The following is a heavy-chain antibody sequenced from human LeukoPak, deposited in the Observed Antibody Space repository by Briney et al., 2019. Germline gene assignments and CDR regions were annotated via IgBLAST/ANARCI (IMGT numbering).Heavy chain of an antibody. CDR2: IYGTVSTRYNPSL. CDR1: GGSINSGDYY. Sequence: PSETLSLTCSVSGGSINSGDYYWSWVRQPAGKGLEWIGRIYGTVSTRYNPSLQYNPSLKSRVSISKDTSRNQFSLNLNSVTAADTGIYYCARDRQEGGMRVSSFEFWGKGTPVTVSS. J-gene: IGHJ4*02. D-gene: IGHD1-26*01. V-gene: IGHV4-61*02. CDR3: ARDRQEGGMRVSSFEF.